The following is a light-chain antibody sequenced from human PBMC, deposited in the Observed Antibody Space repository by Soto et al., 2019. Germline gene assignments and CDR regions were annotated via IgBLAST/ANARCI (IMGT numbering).Light chain of an antibody. J-gene: IGLJ1*01. Sequence: QSVLTQPASVSGSPGQSIAISCTGTSSDIGGYNYVSWYQQHPGKAPKLILYDVGTRPSGVSDRFSGSKSGNTASLTISGLQAEDEADYYCSSCTPGSTLFGTGTKVTVL. CDR1: SSDIGGYNY. CDR3: SSCTPGSTL. V-gene: IGLV2-14*01. CDR2: DVG.